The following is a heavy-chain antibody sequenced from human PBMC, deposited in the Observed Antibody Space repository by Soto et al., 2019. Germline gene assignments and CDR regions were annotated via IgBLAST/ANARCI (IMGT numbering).Heavy chain of an antibody. V-gene: IGHV4-30-4*01. D-gene: IGHD4-17*01. CDR1: GGSISSGDYY. J-gene: IGHJ6*02. CDR3: VNAYGGNTYGMDV. CDR2: IYYSGST. Sequence: SETLSLTCTVSGGSISSGDYYWSWIRQPPGKGLEWIGYIYYSGSTYYNPSLKSRVTISVDTSKNQFSLKLSSVTAADTAVYYCVNAYGGNTYGMDVWGQGTTVTVSS.